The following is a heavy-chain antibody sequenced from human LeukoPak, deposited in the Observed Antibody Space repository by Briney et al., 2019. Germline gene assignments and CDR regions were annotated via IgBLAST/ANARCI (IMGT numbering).Heavy chain of an antibody. D-gene: IGHD1-26*01. CDR2: ISSSSSYT. Sequence: GGFLRLSCAASGFTFSDYYMSWIRQAPGKGLEWVSYISSSSSYTNYADSVKGRFTISRDNAKNSLYLQMNSLRAEDTAVYYCARGVGARTPDAFDIWGQGTMVTVSS. CDR3: ARGVGARTPDAFDI. CDR1: GFTFSDYY. V-gene: IGHV3-11*06. J-gene: IGHJ3*02.